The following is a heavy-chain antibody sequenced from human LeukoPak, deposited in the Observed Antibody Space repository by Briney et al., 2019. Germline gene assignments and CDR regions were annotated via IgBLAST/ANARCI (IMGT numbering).Heavy chain of an antibody. CDR1: GYTFNIYH. CDR2: VNTYNGDT. CDR3: ARDHAFDV. Sequence: ASVKVSCKASGYTFNIYHISWVRQAPGQGLEWIRWVNTYNGDTDYAQKVQGRVTMTTDTSTNTAYMELTSLRSDDTAVYYCARDHAFDVWGQGTLVIVSS. J-gene: IGHJ3*01. V-gene: IGHV1-18*01.